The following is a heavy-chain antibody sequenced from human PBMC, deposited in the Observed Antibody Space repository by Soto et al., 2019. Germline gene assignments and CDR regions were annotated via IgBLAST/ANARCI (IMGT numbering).Heavy chain of an antibody. J-gene: IGHJ4*02. D-gene: IGHD6-13*01. V-gene: IGHV3-30*18. CDR2: ISYDGSSK. CDR1: EFTFSIYG. Sequence: QVQLVESGGGVVQPGRSLRLSCAASEFTFSIYGMHWVSQAPGKGLEWVAVISYDGSSKDYAESVKGRFTISRDNSKNTLYLQMSSLRGEDTAVYYCAKDGTAAGLESWGQGTLVSVSS. CDR3: AKDGTAAGLES.